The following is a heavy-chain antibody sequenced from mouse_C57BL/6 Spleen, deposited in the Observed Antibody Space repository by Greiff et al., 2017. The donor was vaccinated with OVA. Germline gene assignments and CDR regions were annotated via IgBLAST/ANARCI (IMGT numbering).Heavy chain of an antibody. D-gene: IGHD1-1*01. J-gene: IGHJ4*01. CDR3: AREDVLRGAMDY. V-gene: IGHV1-42*01. CDR1: GYSFTGYY. CDR2: INPSTGGT. Sequence: EVQLVESGPELVKPGASVKISCKASGYSFTGYYMNWVKQSPEKSLEWIGEINPSTGGTTYNQKFKAKATLTVDKSSSTAYMQLKSLTSEDSAVYYCAREDVLRGAMDYWGQGTSVTVSS.